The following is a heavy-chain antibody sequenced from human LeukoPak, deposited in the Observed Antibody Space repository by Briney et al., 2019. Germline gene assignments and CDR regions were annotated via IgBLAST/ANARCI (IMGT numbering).Heavy chain of an antibody. V-gene: IGHV3-23*01. Sequence: GSLRLSCAASGFTFDDYAMHWVRQAPGKGLEWVSGIFGSGGSTHYADSVKGRFTISRDNSKNTVYLQMNSLRAEDTAVYYCAKTTTGCSSGRFPGWPVDYWGQGTLVTVSS. CDR1: GFTFDDYA. CDR2: IFGSGGST. J-gene: IGHJ4*02. D-gene: IGHD6-19*01. CDR3: AKTTTGCSSGRFPGWPVDY.